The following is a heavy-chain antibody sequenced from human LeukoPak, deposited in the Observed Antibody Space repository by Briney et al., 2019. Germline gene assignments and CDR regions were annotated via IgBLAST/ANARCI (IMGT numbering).Heavy chain of an antibody. Sequence: GGSLRLSCAASGFTFSSYSMNWVRQAPGKGLEWVSYISSSSSTIYYADSVKGRFTISRDNAKNSLYLQMNSLRAEDTAVYYCARGIYCSGGSCYLQIHFDYWGQGTLVTASS. CDR1: GFTFSSYS. D-gene: IGHD2-15*01. J-gene: IGHJ4*02. CDR2: ISSSSSTI. V-gene: IGHV3-48*04. CDR3: ARGIYCSGGSCYLQIHFDY.